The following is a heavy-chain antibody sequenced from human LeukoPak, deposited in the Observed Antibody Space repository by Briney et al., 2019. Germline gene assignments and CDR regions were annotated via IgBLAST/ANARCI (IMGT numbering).Heavy chain of an antibody. CDR3: ARCGNWGVGHAFDI. CDR1: GFTFSSYE. V-gene: IGHV3-48*03. D-gene: IGHD4-23*01. J-gene: IGHJ3*02. CDR2: ISSSGSTI. Sequence: GGSLRLSCAASGFTFSSYEMNWVRQAPGKGLEWVSYISSSGSTIYSADSVKGRFSISRDNAKNSLYLQMNSLRAEDTAVYYCARCGNWGVGHAFDIWGKGTMVTVSS.